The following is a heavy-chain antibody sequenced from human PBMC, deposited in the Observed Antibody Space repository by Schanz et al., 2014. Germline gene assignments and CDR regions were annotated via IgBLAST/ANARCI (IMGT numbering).Heavy chain of an antibody. CDR3: AGGRAVVTPLDF. J-gene: IGHJ4*02. V-gene: IGHV3-66*03. Sequence: EVQLVESGGGLIQPGGSLRLSCAVSGFTVNTNYMSWVRQAPGKGLEWISSMYINSGSTQYADSVKGRFIISRDSSKNTLYLQMSSLRTEDTAVYFCAGGRAVVTPLDFWGQGTLVTVSS. CDR1: GFTVNTNY. CDR2: MYINSGST. D-gene: IGHD2-15*01.